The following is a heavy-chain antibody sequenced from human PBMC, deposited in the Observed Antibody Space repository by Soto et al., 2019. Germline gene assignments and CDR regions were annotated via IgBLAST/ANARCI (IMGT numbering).Heavy chain of an antibody. CDR2: IYYSGST. Sequence: LSLTCTVSGGSISSYYWSWIRQPPGKGLEWIGYIYYSGSTNYNPSLKSRVTISVDTSKNQFSLKLSSVTAADTAVYYCARLDRDQLAALYYYYYVDVWXKGTTVTVSS. V-gene: IGHV4-59*08. CDR3: ARLDRDQLAALYYYYYVDV. CDR1: GGSISSYY. D-gene: IGHD6-19*01. J-gene: IGHJ6*03.